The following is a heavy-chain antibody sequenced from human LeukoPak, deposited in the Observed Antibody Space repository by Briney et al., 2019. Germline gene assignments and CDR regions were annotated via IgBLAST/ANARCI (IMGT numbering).Heavy chain of an antibody. Sequence: AGGSLRLSCAASGFTFSDYYMSWIRQAPGKGLEWVSYISGSSSNTKYADSVKGRFTISRDNAKNSLYLQMNSLRDEDTAVYYCARVGGATAVTMYFEYWGQGTLVTVSS. J-gene: IGHJ4*02. CDR1: GFTFSDYY. CDR3: ARVGGATAVTMYFEY. V-gene: IGHV3-11*06. CDR2: ISGSSSNT. D-gene: IGHD1-26*01.